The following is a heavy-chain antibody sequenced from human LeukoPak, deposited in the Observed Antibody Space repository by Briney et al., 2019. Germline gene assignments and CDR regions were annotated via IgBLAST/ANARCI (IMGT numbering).Heavy chain of an antibody. Sequence: ATVKVSCKASGYTFTSYDINWVRQATGQGLEWMGWMNPNSGNTVYAQKFQGRVTMTRNTSISTAYMELSSLRSEDTAVYYCARGRQFTLDYWGQGTLVTVSS. J-gene: IGHJ4*02. V-gene: IGHV1-8*01. CDR3: ARGRQFTLDY. D-gene: IGHD5-24*01. CDR2: MNPNSGNT. CDR1: GYTFTSYD.